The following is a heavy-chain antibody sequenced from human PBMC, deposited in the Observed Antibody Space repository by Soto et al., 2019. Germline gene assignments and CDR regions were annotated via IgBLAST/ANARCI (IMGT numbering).Heavy chain of an antibody. D-gene: IGHD3-10*01. V-gene: IGHV3-33*01. CDR1: GFTFSSYG. Sequence: GGSLRLSCAASGFTFSSYGMHWVRQAPGKGLEWVAVIWYDGSNKYYADSVKGRFTISRDNSKNTLYLQMNSLRAEDTAVYYCARDQPGGSGSYYSGMGDYWGQGTLVTVSS. CDR2: IWYDGSNK. CDR3: ARDQPGGSGSYYSGMGDY. J-gene: IGHJ4*02.